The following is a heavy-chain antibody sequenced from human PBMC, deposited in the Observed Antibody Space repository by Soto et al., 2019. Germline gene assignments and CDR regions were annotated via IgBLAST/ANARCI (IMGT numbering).Heavy chain of an antibody. V-gene: IGHV3-48*03. CDR1: GFALSNYE. Sequence: PGGSLRLSCTSSGFALSNYEVDWVRQAPGKGLEWVSYISSSGNTRNYADSVKGRFTISRDNAKNSLYLQMNSLRAEDTAVYYCAREVGGYYFDYWGQGTLVTVSS. J-gene: IGHJ4*02. D-gene: IGHD3-10*01. CDR2: ISSSGNTR. CDR3: AREVGGYYFDY.